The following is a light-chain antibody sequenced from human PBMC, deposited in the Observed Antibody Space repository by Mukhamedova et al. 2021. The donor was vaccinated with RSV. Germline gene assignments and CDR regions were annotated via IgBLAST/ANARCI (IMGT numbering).Light chain of an antibody. V-gene: IGKV1-39*01. J-gene: IGKJ5*01. Sequence: WYQRRVHGQAPKVLIFAASSLQSGAPSRFSGSGSGTDFTLSISSLQPEDFATYYCQQSFSIPITFGQGTRLEIK. CDR2: AAS. CDR3: QQSFSIPIT.